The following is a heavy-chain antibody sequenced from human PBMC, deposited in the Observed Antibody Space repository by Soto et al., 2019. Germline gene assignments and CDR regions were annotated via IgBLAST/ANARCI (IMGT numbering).Heavy chain of an antibody. Sequence: QVQLVESGGGVVQPGRSLRLSCAASGFTFSSYGMHWVRQAPGKGLEWVAVISYDGSNKYYADSVKGRFTISRDNSKNTLYLQMNSLRAEDTAVYYCAKEGYSSSWYSFGGGDGRYYYGMDVW. D-gene: IGHD6-13*01. CDR3: AKEGYSSSWYSFGGGDGRYYYGMDV. V-gene: IGHV3-30*18. CDR2: ISYDGSNK. J-gene: IGHJ6*01. CDR1: GFTFSSYG.